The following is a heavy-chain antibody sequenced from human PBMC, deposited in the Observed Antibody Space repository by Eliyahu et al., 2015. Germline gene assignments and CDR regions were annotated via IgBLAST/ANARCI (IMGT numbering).Heavy chain of an antibody. CDR1: GGSISSYY. V-gene: IGHV4-59*01. J-gene: IGHJ4*02. CDR2: IYYSGST. Sequence: QVQLQESGPGLVKPSETLSLTCTVSGGSISSYYWSWIRQPPGKGLEWIGYIYYSGSTNYNPPLKSRVTISVDTSKNQFSLKLSSVTAADTAVYYCARANDSSGYPCFDYWGQGTLVTVSS. D-gene: IGHD3-22*01. CDR3: ARANDSSGYPCFDY.